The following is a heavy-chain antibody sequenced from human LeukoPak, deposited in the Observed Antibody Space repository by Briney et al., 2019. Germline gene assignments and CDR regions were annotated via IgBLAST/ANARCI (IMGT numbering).Heavy chain of an antibody. CDR3: PSGSADY. CDR1: GFTFSDHY. V-gene: IGHV3-23*01. CDR2: ITASGGST. D-gene: IGHD1-26*01. Sequence: PGGSLRLSCAASGFTFSDHYMDWVRQAPGKALEWVSAITASGGSTYYADSVKGRFTISRDNSKNTLYLQMNRLRAEDAAVYYCPSGSADYWGQGTLVTVSS. J-gene: IGHJ4*02.